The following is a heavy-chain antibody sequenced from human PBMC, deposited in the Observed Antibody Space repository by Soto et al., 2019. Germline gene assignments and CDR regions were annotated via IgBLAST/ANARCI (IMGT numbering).Heavy chain of an antibody. J-gene: IGHJ6*03. CDR3: ARGNLNENTAARRLGYYYYYMDV. D-gene: IGHD6-6*01. V-gene: IGHV4-31*03. CDR1: GGSISSGGYY. CDR2: IYYSGST. Sequence: SETLSLTCTVSGGSISSGGYYWSWIRQHPGKGLEWIGYIYYSGSTYYNPSLKSRVTISVDTSKNQFSLKLSSVTAADTAVYYCARGNLNENTAARRLGYYYYYMDVWGKGTTVTVSS.